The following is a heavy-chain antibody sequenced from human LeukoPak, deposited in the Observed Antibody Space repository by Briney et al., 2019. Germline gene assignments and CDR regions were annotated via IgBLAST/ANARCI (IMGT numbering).Heavy chain of an antibody. J-gene: IGHJ4*02. D-gene: IGHD2-2*02. Sequence: ASVKVSCKASGYTFTSYDINWVRHATGQGLEWMGWMNPNSGNTGYAQKFQGRVTMTRNTSISTAYMELSSLRSEDTAVYYCAILSLRGCSSTSCYSWGQGTLVTVSS. CDR2: MNPNSGNT. CDR3: AILSLRGCSSTSCYS. CDR1: GYTFTSYD. V-gene: IGHV1-8*01.